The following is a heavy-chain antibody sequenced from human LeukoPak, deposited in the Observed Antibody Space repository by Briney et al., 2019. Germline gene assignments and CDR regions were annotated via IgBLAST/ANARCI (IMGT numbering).Heavy chain of an antibody. Sequence: PSETLSLTCTVSGGSISSYYWSWIGQPAGKGLEWIGRIYTSGSTNYNPSLKSRVTMSVDTSKNQFSLNLTSVTAADTAVYYCAREYGSGSEFDPWGQGTLVTVSS. CDR3: AREYGSGSEFDP. CDR1: GGSISSYY. V-gene: IGHV4-4*07. CDR2: IYTSGST. J-gene: IGHJ5*02. D-gene: IGHD3-10*01.